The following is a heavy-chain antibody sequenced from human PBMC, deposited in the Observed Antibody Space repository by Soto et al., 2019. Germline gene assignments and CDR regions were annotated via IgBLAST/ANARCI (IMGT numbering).Heavy chain of an antibody. CDR1: GFTFSRYW. V-gene: IGHV3-7*01. J-gene: IGHJ4*02. CDR2: IKQDGSDT. CDR3: ARDPVCSGGSCYDY. Sequence: EVQLVESGGGLVQPGGSLRLSCAASGFTFSRYWMTWVRQAPGKGLEWVANIKQDGSDTYYVDSVKGRFTISWDNAENSLYLQMNSLRAEDTAVYYCARDPVCSGGSCYDYWGQGTLVTVTS. D-gene: IGHD2-15*01.